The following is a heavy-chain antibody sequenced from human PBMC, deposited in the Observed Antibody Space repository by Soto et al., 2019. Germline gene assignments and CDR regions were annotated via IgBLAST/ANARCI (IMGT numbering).Heavy chain of an antibody. D-gene: IGHD6-19*01. V-gene: IGHV3-66*01. J-gene: IGHJ4*02. CDR2: IYSGGAT. CDR1: GFTVNNKY. Sequence: PGGSLRLSCAASGFTVNNKYMTWVRQAPGKGLEWVSVIYSGGATHYADSVKGRFTISRDNSKNTLYLQMNSLRAEDTAVYYCASLHDSAWAFDYWGQGALVTVSS. CDR3: ASLHDSAWAFDY.